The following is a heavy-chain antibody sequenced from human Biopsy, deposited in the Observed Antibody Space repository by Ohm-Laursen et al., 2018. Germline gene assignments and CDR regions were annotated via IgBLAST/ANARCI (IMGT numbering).Heavy chain of an antibody. Sequence: SSVKVSCKASGYTFTLYHIHWVRQAPGQGLEWMGWIDPDGGRTSFGQNFQGRVTMTSDTSTGTAYLELTRLRSDDTAVYYCARDPYCSGGNCYSPLDHWGQGTLVTISA. V-gene: IGHV1-2*02. CDR3: ARDPYCSGGNCYSPLDH. J-gene: IGHJ4*02. CDR2: IDPDGGRT. D-gene: IGHD2-15*01. CDR1: GYTFTLYH.